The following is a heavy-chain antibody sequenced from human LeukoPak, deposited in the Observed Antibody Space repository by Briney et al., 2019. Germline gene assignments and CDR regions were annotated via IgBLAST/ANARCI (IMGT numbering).Heavy chain of an antibody. Sequence: ASVKVSCKASGYSFTSYGISWVRQAPGQGLEWMGWINTYNGNTNYAPNVQGRVTITTDTATSTAYMELRSLRSDDTAVYFCARVITMVRGVILPVSGFDYWGQGTLVTVSS. D-gene: IGHD3-10*01. V-gene: IGHV1-18*01. CDR1: GYSFTSYG. J-gene: IGHJ4*02. CDR3: ARVITMVRGVILPVSGFDY. CDR2: INTYNGNT.